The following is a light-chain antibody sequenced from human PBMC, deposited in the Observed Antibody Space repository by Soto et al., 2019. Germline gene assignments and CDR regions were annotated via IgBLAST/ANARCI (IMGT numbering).Light chain of an antibody. CDR2: KDN. CDR1: KLGDKY. CDR3: QAWDRNTFYV. J-gene: IGLJ1*01. V-gene: IGLV3-1*01. Sequence: SYELTQPPSVSVSPGQTASITCSGDKLGDKYSYWYQQKPGQSPVLVIYKDNKRPSGIPERFSGSTSGNTATLTISGTQAMDEADYYCQAWDRNTFYVFGTGTKLTVL.